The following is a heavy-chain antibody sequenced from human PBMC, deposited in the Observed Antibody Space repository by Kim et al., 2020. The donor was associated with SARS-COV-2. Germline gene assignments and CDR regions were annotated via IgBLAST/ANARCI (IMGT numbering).Heavy chain of an antibody. V-gene: IGHV3-7*01. Sequence: GGSLRLSCAASGFTFSSYGMSWVRQAPGKGLEWVAIRKQNGSEKCYVDSVNGRFTISRDNSKNSLYLQMNSLRAEDTAVYYCARGGYYGSGSYVGKADYWGQGTLGTVSS. D-gene: IGHD3-10*01. CDR3: ARGGYYGSGSYVGKADY. CDR1: GFTFSSYG. J-gene: IGHJ4*02. CDR2: RKQNGSEK.